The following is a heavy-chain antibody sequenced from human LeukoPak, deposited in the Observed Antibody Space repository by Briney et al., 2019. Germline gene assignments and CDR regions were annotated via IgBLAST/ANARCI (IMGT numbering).Heavy chain of an antibody. V-gene: IGHV4-59*01. CDR3: ARETAAAAHDP. D-gene: IGHD2-2*01. J-gene: IGHJ5*02. CDR2: IYYSGST. CDR1: GGSISSYY. Sequence: SETLSLTCTVSGGSISSYYWSWIRQPPGKGLEWIGYIYYSGSTNYNPSLKSRVTISVDTSKNQFSLKLSSVTAADTAVYYCARETAAAAHDPWGQETLVTVSS.